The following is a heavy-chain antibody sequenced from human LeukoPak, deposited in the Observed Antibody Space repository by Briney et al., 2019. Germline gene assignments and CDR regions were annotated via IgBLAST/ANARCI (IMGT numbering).Heavy chain of an antibody. CDR3: ARGYGSYADY. J-gene: IGHJ4*02. CDR2: ISSDGSST. V-gene: IGHV3-74*01. CDR1: GFTFSNYW. Sequence: GGSLRLSCAASGFTFSNYWMHWVRQAAGKGLVWVSRISSDGSSTSYADSVKGRFTISSDNAENTLYLQMNSLRAEDTAVYFCARGYGSYADYWGQGTLVTVSS. D-gene: IGHD1-26*01.